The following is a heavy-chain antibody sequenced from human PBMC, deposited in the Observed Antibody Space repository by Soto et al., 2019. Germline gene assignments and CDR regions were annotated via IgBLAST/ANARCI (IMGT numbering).Heavy chain of an antibody. CDR2: INSDGSST. Sequence: LRLSCAASGFTFSSYWMHWVRQAPGKGLVWVSRINSDGSSTSYADSVKGRFTISRDNAKNTLYLQMNSLRAEDTAVYYCARRSIVGATDAFDIWGQGTMVTVSS. CDR3: ARRSIVGATDAFDI. D-gene: IGHD1-26*01. V-gene: IGHV3-74*01. CDR1: GFTFSSYW. J-gene: IGHJ3*02.